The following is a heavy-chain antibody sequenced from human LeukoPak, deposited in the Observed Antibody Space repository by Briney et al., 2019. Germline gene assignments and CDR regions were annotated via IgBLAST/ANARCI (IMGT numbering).Heavy chain of an antibody. CDR3: VRQEGSASWGYYGVDV. CDR1: GYTFTNYW. CDR2: MHPGDSNT. V-gene: IGHV5-51*01. D-gene: IGHD2-2*01. J-gene: IGHJ6*02. Sequence: GGSLRLSCKGAGYTFTNYWIGWVRQMPGKGLEWMGIMHPGDSNTRYSPSFQGQVTISVDKSISTAYLQWSSLKASDTAMYYCVRQEGSASWGYYGVDVWGQGTTVTVSS.